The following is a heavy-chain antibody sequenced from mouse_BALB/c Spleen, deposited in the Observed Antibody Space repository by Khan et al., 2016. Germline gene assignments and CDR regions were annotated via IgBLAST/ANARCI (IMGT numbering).Heavy chain of an antibody. J-gene: IGHJ4*01. D-gene: IGHD4-1*01. Sequence: EVQLLESGGGLVQPGGSLNLSCAASGFDFSRYWMSWARQAPGKGQEWIGEINPGSSTINYTPSLKDKFIISRDNATNTLYMQMSKVRSEDTALYYCARSGTYAMDYWGQGTSVTVSS. CDR2: INPGSSTI. V-gene: IGHV4-2*02. CDR1: GFDFSRYW. CDR3: ARSGTYAMDY.